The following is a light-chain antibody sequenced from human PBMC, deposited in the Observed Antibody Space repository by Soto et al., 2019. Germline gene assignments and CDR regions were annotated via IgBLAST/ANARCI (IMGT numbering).Light chain of an antibody. CDR2: EVS. J-gene: IGLJ2*01. CDR3: NSYTSSSTLI. CDR1: SSDVGSYNY. V-gene: IGLV2-14*01. Sequence: QSALTQPASVSGSPGQSITISCSGTSSDVGSYNYVSWYQQHPGKAPKLLIYEVSNRPSGISNRFSGSESGNTASLNISGLQAEDEADYYCNSYTSSSTLIFGGGTKLTVL.